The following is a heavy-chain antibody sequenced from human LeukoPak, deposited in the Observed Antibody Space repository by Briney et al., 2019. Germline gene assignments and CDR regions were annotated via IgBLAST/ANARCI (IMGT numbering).Heavy chain of an antibody. D-gene: IGHD2-2*01. CDR3: TSYCSSTSCYAIDY. CDR1: GFTFSNAW. V-gene: IGHV3-15*01. J-gene: IGHJ4*02. CDR2: IKSKTDGGTT. Sequence: GGSLRLSCAASGFTFSNAWMSWVRQAPGKGLEWVGRIKSKTDGGTTDYAARVKGRFTISRDDSKNTLYLQMNSLKTEDTAVYYCTSYCSSTSCYAIDYWGQGTLVTVSS.